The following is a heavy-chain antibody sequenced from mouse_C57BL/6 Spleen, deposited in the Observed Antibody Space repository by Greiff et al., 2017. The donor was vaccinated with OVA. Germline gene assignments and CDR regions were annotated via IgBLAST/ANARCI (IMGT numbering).Heavy chain of an antibody. J-gene: IGHJ3*01. CDR2: IDPSDSYT. CDR1: GYTFTSYW. Sequence: QVQLQQPGAELVMPGASVKLSCKASGYTFTSYWMHWVKQRPGQGLEWIGEIDPSDSYTNYNQKFKDKATLTVDKSSSTAYMQLSSLTSEDSAVYYCARGGAWFAYWGQGTLVTVSA. V-gene: IGHV1-69*01. CDR3: ARGGAWFAY.